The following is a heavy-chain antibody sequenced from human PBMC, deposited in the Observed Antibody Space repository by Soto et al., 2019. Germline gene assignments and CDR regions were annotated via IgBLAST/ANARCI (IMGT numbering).Heavy chain of an antibody. D-gene: IGHD2-15*01. J-gene: IGHJ4*02. CDR1: GGSISSSSYY. V-gene: IGHV4-39*01. CDR2: IYYSGST. Sequence: SETLSLTCTVSGGSISSSSYYWGWIRQPPGKGLEWIGSIYYSGSTYYNPSLKSRVTISVDTSKNQFSLKLSSVTAADTAVYYCASYCSGGSCYSFVRDSFDYWGQGTLVTVPS. CDR3: ASYCSGGSCYSFVRDSFDY.